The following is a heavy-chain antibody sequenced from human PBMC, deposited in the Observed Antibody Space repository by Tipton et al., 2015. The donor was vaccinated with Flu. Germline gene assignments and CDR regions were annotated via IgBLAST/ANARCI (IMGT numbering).Heavy chain of an antibody. J-gene: IGHJ4*02. CDR1: GGSFSGYY. CDR3: ARGLRAVVRSPLHY. CDR2: INHSGRT. V-gene: IGHV4-34*01. Sequence: TLSLTCAVYGGSFSGYYWSWIRQPPGKGLEWNGEINHSGRTNYNPSLKSRVTISVDTSKNQFSLKLSSVTAADTAVYYCARGLRAVVRSPLHYWGQGTLVTVSS. D-gene: IGHD4-23*01.